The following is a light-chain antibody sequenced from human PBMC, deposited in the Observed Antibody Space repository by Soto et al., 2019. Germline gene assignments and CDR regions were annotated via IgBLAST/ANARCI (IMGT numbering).Light chain of an antibody. V-gene: IGKV3-15*01. CDR1: ETVSTN. Sequence: EIVMTQSPATLSVSPGERATLSCRASETVSTNLAWYQQRPGQAPRLLIYGSSTRATGVPARFSGSASGTEFTLTISSLQSEDFGVYYCQQYNDWPRTFGQGTRLEIK. J-gene: IGKJ5*01. CDR3: QQYNDWPRT. CDR2: GSS.